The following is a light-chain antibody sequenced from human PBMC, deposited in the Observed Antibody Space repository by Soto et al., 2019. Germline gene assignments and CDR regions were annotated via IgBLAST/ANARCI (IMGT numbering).Light chain of an antibody. J-gene: IGKJ1*01. CDR2: DAS. Sequence: EIVLTQSPGTLSLSPGERATLSCRASQSVSSSYSAWYQQKPGQAPRLLISDASSRATGISDRFSGSGSGTDFTLTISRLEPEDFAVYYCQQYSNSPRTFGQGTKVEIK. CDR3: QQYSNSPRT. CDR1: QSVSSSY. V-gene: IGKV3-20*01.